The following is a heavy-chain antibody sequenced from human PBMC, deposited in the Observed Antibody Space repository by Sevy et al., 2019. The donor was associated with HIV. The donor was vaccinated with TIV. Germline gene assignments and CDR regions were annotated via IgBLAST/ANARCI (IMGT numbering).Heavy chain of an antibody. CDR3: ARVVLYYDANYCDY. CDR1: GFSFRDYA. D-gene: IGHD3-22*01. Sequence: GGSLRLSCVASGFSFRDYALHWVRQGPGKGLEWVAVVSFDGGNKYYPDSVKGRFTVSRDNAKNSVYLQMNSLRDEDTAVYYCARVVLYYDANYCDYWGQGALVTVSS. CDR2: VSFDGGNK. V-gene: IGHV3-30*04. J-gene: IGHJ4*02.